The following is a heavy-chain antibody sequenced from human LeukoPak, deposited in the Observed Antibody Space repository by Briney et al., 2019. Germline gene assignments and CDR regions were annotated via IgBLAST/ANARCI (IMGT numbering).Heavy chain of an antibody. CDR2: ISGSGGST. V-gene: IGHV3-23*01. D-gene: IGHD3-10*01. J-gene: IGHJ4*02. CDR1: GFTFSSYA. Sequence: PGGSLRLSCAASGFTFSSYAMSWVRQAPGKGLEWVSAISGSGGSTYYADSVKGRFTISRDNSKNTLFLQMNSLRPEDTAVYYCAKDLSGSFDYWGQGTLVTVSS. CDR3: AKDLSGSFDY.